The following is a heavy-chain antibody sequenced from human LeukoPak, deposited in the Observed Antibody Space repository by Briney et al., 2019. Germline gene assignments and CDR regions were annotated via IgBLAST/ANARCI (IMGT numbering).Heavy chain of an antibody. Sequence: GGSLRLSCAASGFTFSSYGMHWVRQAPGKGLEWVAVISYDGSNKYYADSVKGRFTISRDNSKNTLYLQMNRLRAEDTAVYYCAKGSIAARPPHFDYWGQGTLVTVSS. CDR2: ISYDGSNK. CDR3: AKGSIAARPPHFDY. V-gene: IGHV3-30*18. CDR1: GFTFSSYG. J-gene: IGHJ4*02. D-gene: IGHD6-6*01.